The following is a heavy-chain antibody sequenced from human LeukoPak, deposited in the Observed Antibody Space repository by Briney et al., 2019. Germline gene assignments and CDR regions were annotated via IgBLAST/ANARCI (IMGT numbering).Heavy chain of an antibody. CDR1: GFSLRSSGMC. CDR2: IHWDHDK. J-gene: IGHJ6*01. V-gene: IGHV2-70*01. D-gene: IGHD2-2*01. Sequence: GSGPTLVNPTQTLXLTCTFSGFSLRSSGMCVSWIRQPPGKALEWLALIHWDHDKYYSTSLKTRLTISKDTSKNQVVLTMTNMDPVDTATYYCARTSCYGNYYYYGMDVWGQGTTVIVSS. CDR3: ARTSCYGNYYYYGMDV.